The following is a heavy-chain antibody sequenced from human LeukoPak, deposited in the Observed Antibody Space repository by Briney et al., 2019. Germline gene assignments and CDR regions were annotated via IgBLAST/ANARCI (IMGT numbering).Heavy chain of an antibody. CDR2: VGRYGNRI. V-gene: IGHV3-23*01. J-gene: IGHJ1*01. Sequence: DGSLRLSCATSGFTFSNYAMNWVRQAPGKGLEWVSAVGRYGNRIYYADSVKGRFTISRDNSQNTLSLQMNSLRAEDTALYYCAKGHGDYIPADYLQNWGQGTLVTDPS. CDR3: AKGHGDYIPADYLQN. CDR1: GFTFSNYA. D-gene: IGHD4-17*01.